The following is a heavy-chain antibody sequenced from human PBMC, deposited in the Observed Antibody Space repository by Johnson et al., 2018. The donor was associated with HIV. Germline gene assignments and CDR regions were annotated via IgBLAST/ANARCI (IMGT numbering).Heavy chain of an antibody. D-gene: IGHD3-10*01. V-gene: IGHV3-30-3*01. Sequence: QVQLVESGGGVVQPGRSLRLSCAASGFTFSSYAMHWVRQAPGKGLEWVALISYDGSNKYYAYSVKGRFTISRDNSKNPLYLQMNSLRAEDTAVYYCARVHVRGIIFDAFDIWGQGTMVTVSS. J-gene: IGHJ3*02. CDR2: ISYDGSNK. CDR3: ARVHVRGIIFDAFDI. CDR1: GFTFSSYA.